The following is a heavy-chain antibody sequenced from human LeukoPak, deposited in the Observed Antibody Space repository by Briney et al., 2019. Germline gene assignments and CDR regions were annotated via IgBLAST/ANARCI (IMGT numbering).Heavy chain of an antibody. CDR1: GYTFTNYG. CDR2: IIPIFGTA. Sequence: ASVKVSCKASGYTFTNYGISWVRQAPGQGLEWMGGIIPIFGTANYAQKFQGRVTITADESTGTAYMELSSLRSEDTAVYYCARWGSGYYDYWGQGTLVTVSS. CDR3: ARWGSGYYDY. D-gene: IGHD3-22*01. V-gene: IGHV1-69*13. J-gene: IGHJ4*02.